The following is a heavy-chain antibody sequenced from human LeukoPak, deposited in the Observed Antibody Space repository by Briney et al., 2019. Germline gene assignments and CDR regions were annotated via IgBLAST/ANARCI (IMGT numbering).Heavy chain of an antibody. J-gene: IGHJ5*02. Sequence: ASVKVSCKASGYTFTSYDINWVRQATGQGLEWMGWMNPNSGNTGYAQKFQGRVTMTRNTSISTAYMELSSLRSEDTAVYYCARGRGWFGELLYRWFDPWGQGTLVTVSS. CDR2: MNPNSGNT. CDR1: GYTFTSYD. D-gene: IGHD3-10*01. CDR3: ARGRGWFGELLYRWFDP. V-gene: IGHV1-8*01.